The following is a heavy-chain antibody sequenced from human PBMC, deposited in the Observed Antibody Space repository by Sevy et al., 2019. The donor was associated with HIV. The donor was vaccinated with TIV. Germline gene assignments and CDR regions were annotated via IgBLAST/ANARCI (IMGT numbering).Heavy chain of an antibody. Sequence: SETLSLPCIVSSGSVSSGNNYWSWIRQPPGKGLEWIGYIYYSGNTKYNPSLKSRVTISIDTSKNQFSLNLTSVTAADTAVYYCARDPSEEGFSYGPFDSWGQGILVTVSS. J-gene: IGHJ5*01. CDR2: IYYSGNT. V-gene: IGHV4-61*01. D-gene: IGHD5-18*01. CDR1: SGSVSSGNNY. CDR3: ARDPSEEGFSYGPFDS.